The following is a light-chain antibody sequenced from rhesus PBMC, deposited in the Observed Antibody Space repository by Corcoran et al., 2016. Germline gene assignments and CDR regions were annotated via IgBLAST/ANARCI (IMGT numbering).Light chain of an antibody. Sequence: DIQMTQSPSSLSASVGDTVTITCRASQSISSWLDWYQQKPGKAPKLLIYKASSLQIGVPSRFRGSGDGTDFTLTISSLQPEDFATYYCLQYSSSPLTFGGGTKVELK. CDR1: QSISSW. V-gene: IGKV1-22*01. J-gene: IGKJ4*01. CDR3: LQYSSSPLT. CDR2: KAS.